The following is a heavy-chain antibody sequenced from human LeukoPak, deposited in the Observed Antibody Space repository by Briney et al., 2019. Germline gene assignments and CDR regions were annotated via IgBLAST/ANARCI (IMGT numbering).Heavy chain of an antibody. Sequence: SVKVSCKASGGTFSSYATSWVRQAPGQGLEWMGGIIPIFGTANYAQKFQGRITITTDESTSTAYMELSSLRSEDTAVYYCARPVVPAAMGSWFDPWGQGTLVTVSS. V-gene: IGHV1-69*05. CDR3: ARPVVPAAMGSWFDP. CDR2: IIPIFGTA. J-gene: IGHJ5*02. D-gene: IGHD2-2*01. CDR1: GGTFSSYA.